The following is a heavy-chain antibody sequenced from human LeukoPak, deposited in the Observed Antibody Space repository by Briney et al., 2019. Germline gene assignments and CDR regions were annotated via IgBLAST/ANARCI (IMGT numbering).Heavy chain of an antibody. Sequence: SETLSLTCAVYGGSFSGYYWSWIRQPPGKGLEWIGEINHSGSTNYNPSLKSRVTISVDTSKNQFSLKLSSVTAADTAVYYCARRPQLASQTYIRRYYFDYWGQGTLVTVSS. V-gene: IGHV4-34*01. CDR3: ARRPQLASQTYIRRYYFDY. J-gene: IGHJ4*02. CDR2: INHSGST. D-gene: IGHD1-1*01. CDR1: GGSFSGYY.